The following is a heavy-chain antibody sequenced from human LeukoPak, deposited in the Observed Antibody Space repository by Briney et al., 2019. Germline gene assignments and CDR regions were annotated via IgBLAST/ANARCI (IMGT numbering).Heavy chain of an antibody. V-gene: IGHV1-46*01. D-gene: IGHD3-9*01. CDR2: INPSGGST. Sequence: ASAKVSCKASGYTFTSYGISWVRQAPGQGLEWMGIINPSGGSTSYAQKFQGRVTMTRDTSTSTVYMELSSLRSEDTAVYYCARGFALRYFDWLPSFDYWGQGTLVTVSS. CDR3: ARGFALRYFDWLPSFDY. J-gene: IGHJ4*02. CDR1: GYTFTSYG.